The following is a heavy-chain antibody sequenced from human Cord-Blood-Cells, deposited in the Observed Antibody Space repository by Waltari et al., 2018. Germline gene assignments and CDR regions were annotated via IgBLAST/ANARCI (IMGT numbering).Heavy chain of an antibody. CDR1: GGSIRSSSYY. CDR3: ARHEYSSSSSDY. CDR2: IYYSGST. J-gene: IGHJ4*02. D-gene: IGHD6-6*01. V-gene: IGHV4-39*01. Sequence: QLQLQESGPGLVKPSETLSLTCTVSGGSIRSSSYYWGWIRQPPGKGLEWIGSIYYSGSTYYNPSLKSRVTISVDTSKNQFSLKLSSVTAADTAVYYCARHEYSSSSSDYWGQGTLVTVSS.